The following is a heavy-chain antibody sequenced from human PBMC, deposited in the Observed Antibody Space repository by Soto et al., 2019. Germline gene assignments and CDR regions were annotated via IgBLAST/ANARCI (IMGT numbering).Heavy chain of an antibody. CDR3: AKDITMIVVDPVDALDI. CDR2: ISYDGSNK. D-gene: IGHD3-22*01. J-gene: IGHJ3*02. CDR1: GFTFSSYG. Sequence: QVQLVESGGGMVQPGRSLRLSCAASGFTFSSYGMHWVRQAPGKGLEWVAVISYDGSNKYYADSVKGRFTISRDNSKNTLYLQMNSLSAEDTAVYYCAKDITMIVVDPVDALDIWGQGTMVTVSS. V-gene: IGHV3-30*18.